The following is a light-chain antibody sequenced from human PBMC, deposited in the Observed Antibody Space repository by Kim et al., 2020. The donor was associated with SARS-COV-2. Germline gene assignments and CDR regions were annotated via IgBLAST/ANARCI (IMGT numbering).Light chain of an antibody. CDR1: QAVGSNY. J-gene: IGKJ2*01. CDR2: GAS. V-gene: IGKV3-20*01. CDR3: QQYGSSPYT. Sequence: PPGEGVARSCRASQAVGSNYVAWYQQQPGRAPRLLIYGASNRATGIPDRFTGSGSGTDFILTIRRLEPEDFVVYYCQQYGSSPYTFGQGTKLEI.